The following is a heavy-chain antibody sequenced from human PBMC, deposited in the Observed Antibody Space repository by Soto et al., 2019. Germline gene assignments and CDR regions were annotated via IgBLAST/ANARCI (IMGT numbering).Heavy chain of an antibody. Sequence: PSETLSLTCAVYGGSFSGYYWSWIRQPPGKGLEWIGEINHSGSTNYNPSLKSRVTISVDTSKNQFSLKLSSVTAADTAVYYCARGKGLRYFDWPRHTYYMDVWGKGTTVTVSS. V-gene: IGHV4-34*01. CDR3: ARGKGLRYFDWPRHTYYMDV. D-gene: IGHD3-9*01. CDR1: GGSFSGYY. J-gene: IGHJ6*03. CDR2: INHSGST.